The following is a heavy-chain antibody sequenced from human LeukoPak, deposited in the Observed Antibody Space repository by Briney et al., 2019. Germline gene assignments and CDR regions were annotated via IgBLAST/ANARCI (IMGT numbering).Heavy chain of an antibody. D-gene: IGHD2-2*01. Sequence: PSETLSLTCTVSGGSISSSSYYWGWIRQPPGKGLEWIGSIYYSGSTYYNPSLKSRVTISVDTSKNQFSLKLGSVTAADTAVYYCASGDIVVVPAAMDYWGQGTLVTVSS. V-gene: IGHV4-39*01. CDR1: GGSISSSSYY. CDR3: ASGDIVVVPAAMDY. CDR2: IYYSGST. J-gene: IGHJ4*02.